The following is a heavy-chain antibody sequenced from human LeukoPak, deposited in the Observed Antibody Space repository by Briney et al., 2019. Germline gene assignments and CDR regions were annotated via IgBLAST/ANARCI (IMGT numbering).Heavy chain of an antibody. D-gene: IGHD4-17*01. Sequence: SVKVSCKASGGIFSSSALNWVRQAPGQGLAWMGGIIPMFHSANYTQKFQGRLSITADESTRTVYMELSSLRFEDTAVYYCASYSDNTYWGQGTLVTVSS. CDR3: ASYSDNTY. CDR2: IIPMFHSA. J-gene: IGHJ4*02. CDR1: GGIFSSSA. V-gene: IGHV1-69*13.